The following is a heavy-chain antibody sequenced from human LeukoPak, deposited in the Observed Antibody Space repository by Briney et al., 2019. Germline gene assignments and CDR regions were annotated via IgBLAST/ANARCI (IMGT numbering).Heavy chain of an antibody. CDR1: GGSIRSYY. CDR2: IYYSGIT. J-gene: IGHJ3*02. CDR3: ARRQDYADYDLGAFDI. V-gene: IGHV4-59*01. Sequence: SETLSLTCTVSGGSIRSYYWSWIRLPPGKGLEWIGYIYYSGITKYNPSLKSRVTISVDTSRNQVSLKLNSVTAADTAAYYCARRQDYADYDLGAFDIWGQGTMVTVSS. D-gene: IGHD4-17*01.